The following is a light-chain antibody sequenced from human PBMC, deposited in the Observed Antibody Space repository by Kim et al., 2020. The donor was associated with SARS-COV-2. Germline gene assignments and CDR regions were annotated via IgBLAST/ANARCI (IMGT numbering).Light chain of an antibody. V-gene: IGKV3-15*01. CDR2: GEA. Sequence: QGEKANHSSRASEGGSNNLDWYQQKPGQAPRLLIYGEATRATGIQARFSGSGDGTEFTLTSSSLQSEDFAVYYWQQYNNWHPWTFGQGTKVDIK. J-gene: IGKJ1*01. CDR3: QQYNNWHPWT. CDR1: EGGSNN.